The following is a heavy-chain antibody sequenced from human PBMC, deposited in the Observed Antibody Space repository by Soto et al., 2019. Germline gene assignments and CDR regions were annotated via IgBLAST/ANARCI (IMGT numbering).Heavy chain of an antibody. J-gene: IGHJ4*02. CDR2: ISAYNGNT. D-gene: IGHD3-9*01. CDR1: GYTFTSYG. CDR3: ARDSQGSGPYDILTGSNDY. V-gene: IGHV1-18*01. Sequence: GASVKVPCKASGYTFTSYGISWVRQAPGQGLEWMGWISAYNGNTNYAQKLQGRVTMTTDTSTSTAYMELRSLRSDDTAVYYCARDSQGSGPYDILTGSNDYWGQGTLVTVSS.